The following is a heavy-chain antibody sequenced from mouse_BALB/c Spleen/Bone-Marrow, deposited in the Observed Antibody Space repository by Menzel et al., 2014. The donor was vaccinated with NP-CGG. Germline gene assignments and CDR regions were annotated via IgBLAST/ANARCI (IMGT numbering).Heavy chain of an antibody. V-gene: IGHV10-1*02. D-gene: IGHD2-4*01. CDR2: IRSKSNNYAT. Sequence: EVQLVESGGGLVQPKGSLKLSCAASGFTFNTYAMNWVRQAPGEGLEWVARIRSKSNNYATYYADSVKDRFTISRDDSQSMLYLQMNNLKTEDTAMYYCVRQNYDYSMDYWGQGTSVTVSS. CDR3: VRQNYDYSMDY. CDR1: GFTFNTYA. J-gene: IGHJ4*01.